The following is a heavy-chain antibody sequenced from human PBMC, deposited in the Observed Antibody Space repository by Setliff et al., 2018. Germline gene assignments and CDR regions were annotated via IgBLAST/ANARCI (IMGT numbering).Heavy chain of an antibody. J-gene: IGHJ4*02. D-gene: IGHD1-26*01. CDR3: AREGVGVGATDFDY. CDR1: GFTFSSYW. Sequence: PGGSLRLSCAASGFTFSSYWMSWVRQAPGKGLEWVANIKEDGSEKHYVDSVKGRFTISRDNAKNSLYLQMKSLRAEDMGVYYCAREGVGVGATDFDYWGQGTLVTVSS. CDR2: IKEDGSEK. V-gene: IGHV3-7*03.